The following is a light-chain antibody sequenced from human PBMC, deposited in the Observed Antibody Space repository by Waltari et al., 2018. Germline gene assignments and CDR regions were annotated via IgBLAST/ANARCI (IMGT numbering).Light chain of an antibody. J-gene: IGKJ1*01. V-gene: IGKV3-20*01. CDR2: DAS. CDR1: QSVSRT. Sequence: EIVLTQSPGTLSLSPGERATLSCRASQSVSRTLAWYQQKPGQPPRLLIYDASTRATGIPDRFSGSGSGTDFSLTISRLEPEDFAVYYCQKYGNLPATFGQGTKVEIK. CDR3: QKYGNLPAT.